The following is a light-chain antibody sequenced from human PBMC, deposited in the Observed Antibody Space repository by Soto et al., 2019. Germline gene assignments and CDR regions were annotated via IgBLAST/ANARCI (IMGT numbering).Light chain of an antibody. V-gene: IGKV1-39*01. CDR2: AVS. CDR3: QQTYSTLALT. CDR1: QSINSY. J-gene: IGKJ4*01. Sequence: DIQMTQAPSSLSASVGDRVTITCRTSQSINSYLNWYQQKPGKAPKLLISAVSGLQTGVPSRFSGSGAGTDFTLTISSLQPEDSATYYCQQTYSTLALTFGGGTKVEIK.